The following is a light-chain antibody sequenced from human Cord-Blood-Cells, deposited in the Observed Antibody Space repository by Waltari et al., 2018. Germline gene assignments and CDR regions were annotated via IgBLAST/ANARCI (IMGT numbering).Light chain of an antibody. CDR2: DVT. Sequence: QSALTQPASVSGSPGQSITISCTGTSSDVGGYNYVSWYQQHPGKAPKLMIYDVTNRPAGVPNRFHGSKSDNTAVLTISGLQAEDEADYYRRSYTISSTVVFGGETKLSVL. CDR3: RSYTISSTVV. CDR1: SSDVGGYNY. V-gene: IGLV2-14*01. J-gene: IGLJ2*01.